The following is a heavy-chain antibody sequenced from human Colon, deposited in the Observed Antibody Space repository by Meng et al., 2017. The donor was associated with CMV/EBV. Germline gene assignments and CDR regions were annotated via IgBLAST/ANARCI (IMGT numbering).Heavy chain of an antibody. V-gene: IGHV4-59*03. D-gene: IGHD2-15*01. Sequence: GSLRLSCNVSRGSISSYYWSWVRQPPGKGLEWIGYVFFSGSINYNPSLKSRATISVDTYKNKFSLKLNTVTTADTAVYYCAGQRKELCSGTGCPLNFWGQGTLVTVSS. CDR2: VFFSGSI. J-gene: IGHJ4*02. CDR1: RGSISSYY. CDR3: AGQRKELCSGTGCPLNF.